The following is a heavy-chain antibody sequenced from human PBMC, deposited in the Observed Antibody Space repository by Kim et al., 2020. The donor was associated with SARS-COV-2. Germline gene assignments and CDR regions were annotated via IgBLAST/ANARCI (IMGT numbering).Heavy chain of an antibody. CDR2: ISSSRSNI. V-gene: IGHV3-21*01. D-gene: IGHD6-6*01. CDR3: ASASSSSRSQGILETYYFDY. Sequence: GGSLRLSCAASGLTFSSYSMNWVRQAPGKGLEWVSFISSSRSNIYYADSVKGRFTISRDNAKNSLYLQMNSLRAEDTAVYYCASASSSSRSQGILETYYFDYWGQGTLVTVSS. CDR1: GLTFSSYS. J-gene: IGHJ4*02.